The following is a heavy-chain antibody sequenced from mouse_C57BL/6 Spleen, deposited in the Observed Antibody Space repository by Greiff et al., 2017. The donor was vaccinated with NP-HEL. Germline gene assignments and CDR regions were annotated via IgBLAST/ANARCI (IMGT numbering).Heavy chain of an antibody. D-gene: IGHD3-3*01. CDR2: ISSGGSYT. J-gene: IGHJ2*01. CDR1: GFTFSSYG. Sequence: EVKLVESGGDLVKPGGSLKLSCAASGFTFSSYGMSWVRQTPDKRLEWVATISSGGSYTYYPDSVKGRFTISRDNAKNSLYLQMSSLKSEDTAMYYCARETGTGDYWGQGTTLTVSS. CDR3: ARETGTGDY. V-gene: IGHV5-6*02.